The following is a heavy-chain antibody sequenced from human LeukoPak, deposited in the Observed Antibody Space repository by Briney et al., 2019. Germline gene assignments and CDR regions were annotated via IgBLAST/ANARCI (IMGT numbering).Heavy chain of an antibody. CDR3: ARDGIRRRITIFGVVTGVAFDI. J-gene: IGHJ3*02. Sequence: ASVKVSCKASGYTFTNCGITWVRQAPGQGLEWMGWISAYNGNTKYAQKFQGRVTMTTDTSTSTAYMELRSLRSEDTAVYYCARDGIRRRITIFGVVTGVAFDIWGQGTMVTVSS. CDR1: GYTFTNCG. D-gene: IGHD3-3*01. V-gene: IGHV1-18*01. CDR2: ISAYNGNT.